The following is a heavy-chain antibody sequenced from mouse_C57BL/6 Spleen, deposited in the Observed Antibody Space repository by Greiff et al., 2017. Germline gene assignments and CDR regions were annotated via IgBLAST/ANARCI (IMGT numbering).Heavy chain of an antibody. Sequence: VQLQESGPELVKPGASVKISCKASGYSFTGYYMNWVKQSPEKSLEWIGEINPSTGGTTYNQKFKAKATLTVDKSSSTAYMQRKSLKSEDSAVYDCARDSTVVEVWYFDVWGTGTTVTVSS. V-gene: IGHV1-42*01. CDR3: ARDSTVVEVWYFDV. D-gene: IGHD1-1*01. J-gene: IGHJ1*03. CDR2: INPSTGGT. CDR1: GYSFTGYY.